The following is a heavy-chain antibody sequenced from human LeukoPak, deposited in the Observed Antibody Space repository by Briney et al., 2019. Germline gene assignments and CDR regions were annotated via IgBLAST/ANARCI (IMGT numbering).Heavy chain of an antibody. V-gene: IGHV4-39*07. Sequence: SETLSLTCTVSGGSISSGGYYWSWIRQHPGKGLEWIGEINHSGSTNYNPSLKSRVTISVDTSKNQFSLKLSSVTAADTAVYYCARRSGGSGSYYLRWGQGTLVTVSS. CDR1: GGSISSGGYY. CDR2: INHSGST. J-gene: IGHJ4*02. CDR3: ARRSGGSGSYYLR. D-gene: IGHD3-10*01.